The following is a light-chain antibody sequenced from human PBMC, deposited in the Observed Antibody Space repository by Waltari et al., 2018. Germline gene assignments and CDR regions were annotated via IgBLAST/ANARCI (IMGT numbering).Light chain of an antibody. CDR2: AAS. CDR3: QQSYNTLYT. J-gene: IGKJ2*01. Sequence: DIQMTQSPSSLSASVGDRFTITCRASRPISRYLNWYQHKPGKAPKLLIHAASNLQSGVPSRFSGSGSGTEFTLTISSLEPEDFATYFCQQSYNTLYTFGQGTNLEI. V-gene: IGKV1-39*01. CDR1: RPISRY.